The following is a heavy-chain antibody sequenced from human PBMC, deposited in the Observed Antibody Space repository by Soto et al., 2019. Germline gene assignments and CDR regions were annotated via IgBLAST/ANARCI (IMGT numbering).Heavy chain of an antibody. J-gene: IGHJ4*02. CDR1: GGTFSSYA. Sequence: VASVKVSCKASGGTFSSYAISWVRQAPGQGLEWVGGIIPIFGTANYAQKFQGRVTITADKSTSTAYMELSSLRSEDTAVYYCTRTPRGAGTFDYWGQGTRDTVSS. D-gene: IGHD2-15*01. CDR2: IIPIFGTA. V-gene: IGHV1-69*06. CDR3: TRTPRGAGTFDY.